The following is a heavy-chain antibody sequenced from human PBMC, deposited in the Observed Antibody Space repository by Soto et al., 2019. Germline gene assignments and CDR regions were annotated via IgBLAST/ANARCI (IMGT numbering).Heavy chain of an antibody. CDR1: GFSFSSYE. CDR3: TKEKSAMYSGYDAFDV. Sequence: EVELVESGGGLAQPGGSLRLSCAASGFSFSSYEFDWVRQAPGKGLEWVAYISTVGGVMYADSVKGRFTTSRDDADNSLYLQMNSLRPEDTALDYCTKEKSAMYSGYDAFDVWGRGTMVTVSS. J-gene: IGHJ3*01. D-gene: IGHD1-26*01. CDR2: ISTVGGVM. V-gene: IGHV3-48*03.